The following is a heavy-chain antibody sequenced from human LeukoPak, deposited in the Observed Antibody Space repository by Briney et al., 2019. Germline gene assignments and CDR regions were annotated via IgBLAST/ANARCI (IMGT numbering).Heavy chain of an antibody. CDR2: INHSGST. Sequence: SETLSLTCAVYGGSFSGYYWSWIRQPPGKGLEWIGEINHSGSTNYNPSLKSRVTISVDTSKNQFSLKLSSVTAADTAVYYCARFHRPITMVRRGFDYWGQGTLVTVSS. D-gene: IGHD3-10*01. CDR1: GGSFSGYY. CDR3: ARFHRPITMVRRGFDY. J-gene: IGHJ4*02. V-gene: IGHV4-34*01.